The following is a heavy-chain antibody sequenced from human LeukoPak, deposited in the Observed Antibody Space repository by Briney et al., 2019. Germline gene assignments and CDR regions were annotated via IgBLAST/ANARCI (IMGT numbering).Heavy chain of an antibody. CDR1: GFTLSTYW. D-gene: IGHD6-13*01. Sequence: GGSLRLSCAASGFTLSTYWMSWVRQAPGKGLEWVANIKQDGSEKYYLDSVKGRFTISRGNAKNSLYLQMNSLRAEDTAVYFCTREAAAGIDYWGQGTLVTVSS. CDR3: TREAAAGIDY. V-gene: IGHV3-7*01. J-gene: IGHJ4*02. CDR2: IKQDGSEK.